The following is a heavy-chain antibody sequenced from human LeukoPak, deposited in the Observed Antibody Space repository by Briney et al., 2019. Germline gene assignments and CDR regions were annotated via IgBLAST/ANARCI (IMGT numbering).Heavy chain of an antibody. CDR1: GGSISNYY. Sequence: SETLSLTCTVSGGSISNYYWYWMRQPPGKGLEWVGYTFYSGNAKYNPSLKSRVTISVDTSKNQFSLKLNSVTAADTAVYYCARGTVSFDSWGQGTLVTVSS. CDR2: TFYSGNA. CDR3: ARGTVSFDS. V-gene: IGHV4-59*01. J-gene: IGHJ4*02.